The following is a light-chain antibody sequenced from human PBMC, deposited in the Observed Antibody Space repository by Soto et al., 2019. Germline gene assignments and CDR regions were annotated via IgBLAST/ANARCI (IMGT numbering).Light chain of an antibody. CDR2: DAS. CDR3: QQRSNWLWT. V-gene: IGKV3-11*01. J-gene: IGKJ1*01. Sequence: EIVLTQSPATLSLSPGERATLSCRASQSVSSYLAWYQQNPGQAPRLLIYDASNRATGIPARFSGSGSGTDFTLTISSLEPEDFAVYYCQQRSNWLWTFGQGTKVDIK. CDR1: QSVSSY.